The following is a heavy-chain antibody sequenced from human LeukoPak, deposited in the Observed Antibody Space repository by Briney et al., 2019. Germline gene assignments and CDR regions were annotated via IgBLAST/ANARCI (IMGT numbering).Heavy chain of an antibody. CDR3: ARETKWIQLWNH. D-gene: IGHD5-18*01. CDR2: IDPNSGGT. Sequence: GASVKVSCKASGYTFTGYYMHWVRQAPGQGLEWMGWIDPNSGGTNYAQKFQGRVTMTRDTSISTAYRELSRLRSDDTAVYYCARETKWIQLWNHWGQGTLVTVSS. J-gene: IGHJ5*02. CDR1: GYTFTGYY. V-gene: IGHV1-2*02.